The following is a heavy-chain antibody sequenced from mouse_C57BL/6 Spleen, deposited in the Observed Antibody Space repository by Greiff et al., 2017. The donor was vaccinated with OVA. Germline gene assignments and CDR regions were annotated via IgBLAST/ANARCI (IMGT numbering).Heavy chain of an antibody. D-gene: IGHD1-1*01. CDR3: TRAVVGRVYFDY. CDR2: IDPETGGT. V-gene: IGHV1-15*01. J-gene: IGHJ2*01. CDR1: GYTFTDYE. Sequence: VKLMESGAELVRPGASVTLSCKASGYTFTDYEMHWVKQTPVHGLEWIGAIDPETGGTAYNQKCKGKAILTADKSSSTAYMELRSLTSEDSAVYYCTRAVVGRVYFDYWGQGTTLTVSS.